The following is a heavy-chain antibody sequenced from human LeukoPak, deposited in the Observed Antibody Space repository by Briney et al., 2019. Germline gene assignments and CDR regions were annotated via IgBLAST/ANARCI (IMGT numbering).Heavy chain of an antibody. CDR2: IKSKAGGGTT. CDR3: AHCTTVYCDIGG. CDR1: GLTFSDAW. V-gene: IGHV3-15*01. J-gene: IGHJ4*02. Sequence: GGSLRLSCAVSGLTFSDAWMSWVRQAPGKGLEWVSRIKSKAGGGTTDYAAPVKGRFTILRDDSKNTLYLEMNSLKSEDTAVYLGAHCTTVYCDIGGWGQGPLVTASS. D-gene: IGHD2-8*01.